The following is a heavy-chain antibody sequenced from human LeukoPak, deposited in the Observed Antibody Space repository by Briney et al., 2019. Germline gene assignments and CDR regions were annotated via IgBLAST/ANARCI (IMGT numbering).Heavy chain of an antibody. CDR2: IYSGGST. CDR1: GFTVSSNY. CDR3: ARDGYSYGSFDY. D-gene: IGHD5-18*01. J-gene: IGHJ4*02. V-gene: IGHV3-53*01. Sequence: GGSLRLSCAASGFTVSSNYMSWVRQAPGKGLEWVSVIYSGGSTYYADSVKGRFTISRDNSKNTLYLQMNSLRAQYTAVYYCARDGYSYGSFDYWGQGTLVTVSS.